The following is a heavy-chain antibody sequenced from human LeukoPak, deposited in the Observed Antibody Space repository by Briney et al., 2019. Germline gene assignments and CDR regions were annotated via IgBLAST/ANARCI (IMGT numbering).Heavy chain of an antibody. D-gene: IGHD2-2*02. CDR1: GFIFDDYA. CDR3: ARAIGVTCISTSCYSFDY. J-gene: IGHJ4*02. CDR2: ISWNSGSI. Sequence: PGRSLRLSCAASGFIFDDYAIHRVRQAPGKGLEWVSGISWNSGSIGYADSVKGRFTISRDNAKNSLYLQMNSLRAEDTALYYCARAIGVTCISTSCYSFDYWGQGTLVTVSS. V-gene: IGHV3-9*01.